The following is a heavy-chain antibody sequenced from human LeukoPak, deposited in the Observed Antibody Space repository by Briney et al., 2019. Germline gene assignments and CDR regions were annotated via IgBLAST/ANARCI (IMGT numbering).Heavy chain of an antibody. J-gene: IGHJ4*02. CDR1: GASVSSSNYY. D-gene: IGHD2-2*01. V-gene: IGHV4-61*01. Sequence: SETLSLTCTVSGASVSSSNYYWSWIRQPPGKGLEWIGYVYYSGSTNYNPSLKSRVTISVDTSKNQFSLKLSSVTAADTAVYYCARDYCTTTRCYPNYFDYWGQGTLVTVSS. CDR2: VYYSGST. CDR3: ARDYCTTTRCYPNYFDY.